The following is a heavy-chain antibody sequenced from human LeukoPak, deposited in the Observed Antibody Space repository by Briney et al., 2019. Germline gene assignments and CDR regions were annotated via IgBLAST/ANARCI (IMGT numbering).Heavy chain of an antibody. D-gene: IGHD6-13*01. CDR1: GYTFTSYY. Sequence: ASVTVSCKASGYTFTSYYMHWVRQAPGQGLEWMGIINPSGGSTSYAQKFQGRVTMTRNTSISTAYMELSSLRSEDTAVYYCARGLAAAVIIFDYWGQGTLVTVSS. V-gene: IGHV1-46*01. CDR2: INPSGGST. J-gene: IGHJ4*02. CDR3: ARGLAAAVIIFDY.